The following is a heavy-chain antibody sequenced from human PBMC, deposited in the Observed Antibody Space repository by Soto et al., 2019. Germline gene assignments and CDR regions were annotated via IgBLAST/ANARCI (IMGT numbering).Heavy chain of an antibody. D-gene: IGHD3-10*01. CDR2: IYYSGST. Sequence: PSETLSLTCTVSGGSISSNYWSWIRQPPGKGLEWIGHIYYSGSTKYNPSLKSRVTISIDTSKNQFSLRLSSVTAADTAVYYCATHYYGSGSYYAYWGQGTLVTVSS. J-gene: IGHJ4*02. CDR1: GGSISSNY. CDR3: ATHYYGSGSYYAY. V-gene: IGHV4-59*08.